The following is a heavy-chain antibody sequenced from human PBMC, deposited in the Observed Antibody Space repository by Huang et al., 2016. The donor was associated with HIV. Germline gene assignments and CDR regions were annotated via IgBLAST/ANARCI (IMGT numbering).Heavy chain of an antibody. CDR1: GYTFTSYD. Sequence: QVQLVQSGAEVKKPGASVKVSCKASGYTFTSYDINWVRQATGQGLEWMGWMSPNSGNTGYAQKFQGRVTITWSTSISTAYMELSGLRSDDTAVYYCASESLGSSDYFRYWGQGTLVTVSS. V-gene: IGHV1-8*01. CDR3: ASESLGSSDYFRY. J-gene: IGHJ4*02. CDR2: MSPNSGNT. D-gene: IGHD3-22*01.